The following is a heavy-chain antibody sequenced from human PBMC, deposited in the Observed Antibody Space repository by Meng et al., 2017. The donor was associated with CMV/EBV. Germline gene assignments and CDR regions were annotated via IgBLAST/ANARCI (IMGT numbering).Heavy chain of an antibody. D-gene: IGHD3-3*01. J-gene: IGHJ6*02. CDR1: GFTFSSYE. CDR2: ISSGGSTT. Sequence: GESLKISCAASGFTFSSYEMNWVRQAPGKGLEWVSYISSGGSTTYYADSVKGRFTISRDNAKNSLYLQMNSLRAEDTAVYYCAREWGFGMVSRDYYYYGMDVWGQGTTVTVSS. CDR3: AREWGFGMVSRDYYYYGMDV. V-gene: IGHV3-48*03.